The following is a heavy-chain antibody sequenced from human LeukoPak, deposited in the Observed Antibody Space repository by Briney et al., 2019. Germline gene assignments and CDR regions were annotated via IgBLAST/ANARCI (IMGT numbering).Heavy chain of an antibody. CDR1: GFTFTSYS. J-gene: IGHJ4*02. D-gene: IGHD1-26*01. CDR2: ISGGGGST. CDR3: AKGGKWDVTPFDY. Sequence: GGSLRLSCAASGFTFTSYSMNWVRQAPGKGLEWVSTISGGGGSTYYADSVKGRFTISRDNSKNTLYLQVNSLRAEDTAVYYCAKGGKWDVTPFDYWGQGTLVTASS. V-gene: IGHV3-23*01.